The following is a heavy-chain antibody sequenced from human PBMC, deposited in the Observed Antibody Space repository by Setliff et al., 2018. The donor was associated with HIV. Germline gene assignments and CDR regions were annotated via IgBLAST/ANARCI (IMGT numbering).Heavy chain of an antibody. V-gene: IGHV3-74*01. CDR3: VRGSGYYYFDN. CDR1: GFTFSTYW. Sequence: GGSLRLSCAAPGFTFSTYWMHWVRQAPGKGLVWVSHINTDGSSTRYADSVKGRFTISRDNAKNMLYLQMNSLSADDTAVYYCVRGSGYYYFDNWGQGALVTVSS. J-gene: IGHJ4*02. CDR2: INTDGSST. D-gene: IGHD3-22*01.